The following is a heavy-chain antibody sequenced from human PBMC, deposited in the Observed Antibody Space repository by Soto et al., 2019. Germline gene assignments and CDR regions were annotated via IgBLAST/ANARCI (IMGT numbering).Heavy chain of an antibody. Sequence: EVQLLESGGGLVQPGGSLRLSCAASGFTFSSYAMSWVRQTPGKGLEWVSTLSGSGGTTYYADSVKGQFTISRDNSKSTLYLQMNSLRAEDTAVYYCTRDGRRGYDMDVWGLGTTVTVSS. V-gene: IGHV3-23*01. CDR2: LSGSGGTT. D-gene: IGHD1-1*01. CDR3: TRDGRRGYDMDV. J-gene: IGHJ6*02. CDR1: GFTFSSYA.